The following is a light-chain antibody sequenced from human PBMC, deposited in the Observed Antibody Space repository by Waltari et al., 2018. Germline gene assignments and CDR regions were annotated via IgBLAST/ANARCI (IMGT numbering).Light chain of an antibody. V-gene: IGLV4-69*01. CDR3: QTGGHGTWV. Sequence: QLVLTQSPSASASLGASVKLTCTLSSGHRSNLIAWLQQQPRKDPRYLMKVNSDGSHSKGDDIPDRFSGSSSGAERYLTISSLQSEDEADYYCQTGGHGTWVFGGGTKLTVL. CDR2: VNSDGSH. CDR1: SGHRSNL. J-gene: IGLJ3*02.